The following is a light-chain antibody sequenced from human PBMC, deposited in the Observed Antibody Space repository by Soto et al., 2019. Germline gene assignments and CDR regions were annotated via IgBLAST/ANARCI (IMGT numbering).Light chain of an antibody. CDR1: QSVSGHY. V-gene: IGKV3-11*01. CDR3: QQHSHWPPWT. Sequence: EIVLTQSPGTLSLSPGERATLSCRASQSVSGHYLAWYQQKPGQPPRLLIYGASNRATDIPARFSGSGSGTDFTLTISNLEPEDFAVYYCQQHSHWPPWTFGQGTKVDIK. CDR2: GAS. J-gene: IGKJ1*01.